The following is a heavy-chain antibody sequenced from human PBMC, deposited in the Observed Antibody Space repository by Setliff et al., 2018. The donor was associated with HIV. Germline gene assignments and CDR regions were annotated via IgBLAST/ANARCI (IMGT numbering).Heavy chain of an antibody. V-gene: IGHV4-31*03. J-gene: IGHJ4*02. CDR3: ARGGYNGYESPFDD. CDR2: IYYTGTT. CDR1: GDSISSGSDY. Sequence: KSSETLSLTCTVSGDSISSGSDYWSWIRQHPWKGLEWIGYIYYTGTTYFNPSLKNRLSISVDTSKNQFSLRLRSVTAADTASYYCARGGYNGYESPFDDWGLGTLVTVS. D-gene: IGHD5-12*01.